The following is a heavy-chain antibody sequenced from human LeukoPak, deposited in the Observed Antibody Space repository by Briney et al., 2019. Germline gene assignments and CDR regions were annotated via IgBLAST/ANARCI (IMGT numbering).Heavy chain of an antibody. CDR2: ISAYNGNT. V-gene: IGHV1-18*01. D-gene: IGHD2-15*01. Sequence: GASVKVSCKASGYTFTSYGISWVRQAPGQGLEWMGWISAYNGNTNYAQKLQGRVTMTTDTSTSTAYMELRSLRSDDTAVYYCAREDIVVVVAAHNWFDPWGQGTLVTVSS. CDR1: GYTFTSYG. J-gene: IGHJ5*02. CDR3: AREDIVVVVAAHNWFDP.